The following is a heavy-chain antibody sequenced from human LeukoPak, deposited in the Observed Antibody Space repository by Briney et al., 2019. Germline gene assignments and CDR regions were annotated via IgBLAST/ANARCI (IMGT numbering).Heavy chain of an antibody. V-gene: IGHV3-11*04. Sequence: PGGSLRLSCAASGFTFSDYYMSWIRQAPGKGLEWVSYISSSGSTIYYADSVKGRFTISRDNAKNSLYLQMNSLRAEDTAVYYCARDKTGYSSSWFDPWGQGTLVTVSS. CDR1: GFTFSDYY. D-gene: IGHD6-13*01. CDR2: ISSSGSTI. J-gene: IGHJ5*02. CDR3: ARDKTGYSSSWFDP.